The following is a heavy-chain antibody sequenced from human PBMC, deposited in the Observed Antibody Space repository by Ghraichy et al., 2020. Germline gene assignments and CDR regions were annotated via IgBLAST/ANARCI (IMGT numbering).Heavy chain of an antibody. CDR1: GYSFTSYW. CDR3: ASQTRDGYKADPFDI. J-gene: IGHJ3*02. V-gene: IGHV5-51*01. CDR2: IYPGDSDT. D-gene: IGHD5-24*01. Sequence: GESLNISCKASGYSFTSYWIAWVRQIPGKGLEWMGIIYPGDSDTRYSPSFQGQVTVSADKSISTAYLQWSSLKASDTARYYCASQTRDGYKADPFDIWGQGTMVTVSS.